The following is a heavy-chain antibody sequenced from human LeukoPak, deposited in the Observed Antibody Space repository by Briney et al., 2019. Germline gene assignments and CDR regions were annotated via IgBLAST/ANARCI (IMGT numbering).Heavy chain of an antibody. CDR1: GFTFSSYE. V-gene: IGHV3-48*03. J-gene: IGHJ6*04. D-gene: IGHD3-10*02. CDR3: AELGITMIGGV. CDR2: ISSSGSTI. Sequence: GGSLRLSCAASGFTFSSYETNWVRQAPGKGLEWVSYISSSGSTIYYADSVKGRFTISRDNAKNSLYLQMNSLRAEDTAVYYCAELGITMIGGVWGKGTTVTVSS.